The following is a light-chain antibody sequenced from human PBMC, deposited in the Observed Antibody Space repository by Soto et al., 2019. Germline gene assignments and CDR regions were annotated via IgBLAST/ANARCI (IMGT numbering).Light chain of an antibody. Sequence: DIQMTQSPSSLSASVGDRVTITCRASQSISSYLNWYQQKPGKAPKLLIYAASSLQSGVTSRFSGSGSGTDFPLTVSSLQPEDFATYYCQQSYSTPFTFGPGTKVEIK. CDR3: QQSYSTPFT. V-gene: IGKV1-39*01. CDR2: AAS. CDR1: QSISSY. J-gene: IGKJ3*01.